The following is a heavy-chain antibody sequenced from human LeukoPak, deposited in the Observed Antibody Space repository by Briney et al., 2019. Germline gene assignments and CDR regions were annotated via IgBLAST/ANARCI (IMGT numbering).Heavy chain of an antibody. D-gene: IGHD6-13*01. CDR2: INPSGGST. V-gene: IGHV1-46*03. Sequence: ASVKVSCKASGYTFTSYYMHWVRQAPGQGLEWMGIINPSGGSTSYAQKFQGRVTMARDTSTSTVYMELSSLRSEDTAVYYCASSIAAAGTGFDYWGQGTLVTVSS. J-gene: IGHJ4*02. CDR1: GYTFTSYY. CDR3: ASSIAAAGTGFDY.